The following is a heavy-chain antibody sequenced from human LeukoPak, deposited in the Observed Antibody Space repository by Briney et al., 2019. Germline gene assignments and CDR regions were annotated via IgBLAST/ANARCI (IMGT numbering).Heavy chain of an antibody. Sequence: GGSLRLSCAASGFTFSSYGMHWVRQAPGKGLEWVAVIWYDGSNKYYADSVKGRFTISRDNSKNTLYLQMNSLRAEDTAVYYCARDRGLEAAGMDVWGQGTTVTVSS. CDR1: GFTFSSYG. V-gene: IGHV3-33*01. CDR3: ARDRGLEAAGMDV. D-gene: IGHD6-25*01. CDR2: IWYDGSNK. J-gene: IGHJ6*02.